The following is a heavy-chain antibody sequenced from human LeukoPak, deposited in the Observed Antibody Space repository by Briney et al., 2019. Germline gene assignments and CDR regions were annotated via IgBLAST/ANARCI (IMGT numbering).Heavy chain of an antibody. J-gene: IGHJ4*02. D-gene: IGHD3-10*01. CDR1: GFTFSSYS. Sequence: GGSLRLSCAASGFTFSSYSMSWVRQAPGKGLEWVANIKQDGSEKYYVDSVKGRFTISRDNAKNSLYLQMNSLRAEDTAVYYCAREVLWFGELLDYWGQGTLVTVSS. V-gene: IGHV3-7*01. CDR2: IKQDGSEK. CDR3: AREVLWFGELLDY.